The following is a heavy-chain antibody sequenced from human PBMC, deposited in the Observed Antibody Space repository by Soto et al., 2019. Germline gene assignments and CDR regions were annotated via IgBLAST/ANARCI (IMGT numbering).Heavy chain of an antibody. V-gene: IGHV3-30-3*01. Sequence: QVQLVESGGGVVQPGASLRLSCTASGFMFSAYAMLWVRQAPGKGLEWVAAMSYDGTNTYYADSLKGRFTISRDNSKNTLFLQMSSLTADDSAVYYCASDPSPYTSGWYGIDFWGRGTLVTVSS. D-gene: IGHD6-19*01. CDR2: MSYDGTNT. J-gene: IGHJ4*01. CDR1: GFMFSAYA. CDR3: ASDPSPYTSGWYGIDF.